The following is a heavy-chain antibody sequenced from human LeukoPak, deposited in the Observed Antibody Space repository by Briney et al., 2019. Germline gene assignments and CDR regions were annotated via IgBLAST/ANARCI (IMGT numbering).Heavy chain of an antibody. J-gene: IGHJ4*02. Sequence: PSETLSLTCAVSGGSFSGSNWSWIRRPPGKGLEWIGEIYNSGSTIYNPSLKSRVTISVDTSKNQLSLNLISVTAADTAVYYCVRAYDYWGQGTLVTVSS. CDR1: GGSFSGSN. CDR2: IYNSGST. CDR3: VRAYDY. V-gene: IGHV4-34*01.